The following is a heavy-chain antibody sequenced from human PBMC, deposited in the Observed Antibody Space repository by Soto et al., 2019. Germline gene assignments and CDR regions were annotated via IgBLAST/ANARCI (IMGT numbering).Heavy chain of an antibody. CDR1: GGSFSDYY. CDR2: INHRGSI. Sequence: QVQLQQWGAGLLKPSETLSLTCAVSGGSFSDYYWSWIRQPPGKGLEWIGEINHRGSINYNPSLKSRVTISIDTSKNQFSLNLRSVTAADTAVYYCARESYDILTGPQRVWYFDLWGRGAPVTVSS. V-gene: IGHV4-34*02. D-gene: IGHD3-9*01. J-gene: IGHJ2*01. CDR3: ARESYDILTGPQRVWYFDL.